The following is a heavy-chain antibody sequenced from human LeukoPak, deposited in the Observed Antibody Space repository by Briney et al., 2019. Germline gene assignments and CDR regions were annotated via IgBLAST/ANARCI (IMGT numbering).Heavy chain of an antibody. V-gene: IGHV1-18*01. CDR3: ARRFGEMGAAFDI. CDR1: GGTFSSYA. D-gene: IGHD3-10*01. Sequence: ASVKVSCKASGGTFSSYAISWVRQAPGQGLEWMGWISAYNGNTNYAQKLQGRVTMTTDTSTSTAYMELRSLRSDDTAVYYCARRFGEMGAAFDIWGQETMVTVSS. CDR2: ISAYNGNT. J-gene: IGHJ3*02.